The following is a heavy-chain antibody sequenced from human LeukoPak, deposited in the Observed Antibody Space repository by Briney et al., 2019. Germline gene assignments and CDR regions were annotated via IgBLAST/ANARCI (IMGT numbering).Heavy chain of an antibody. J-gene: IGHJ4*02. V-gene: IGHV5-51*01. CDR3: ARQSRDGSKTRGYYFGY. CDR2: INPADSDT. D-gene: IGHD3-10*01. CDR1: GYSFTSYW. Sequence: GESLNTSCKCSGYSFTSYWICWVRHMPAKGLESTGIINPADSDTAYSPSFQGQVSISAGKSISTVYLQWSSLKASDTAMYYCARQSRDGSKTRGYYFGYWGQGALVTVS.